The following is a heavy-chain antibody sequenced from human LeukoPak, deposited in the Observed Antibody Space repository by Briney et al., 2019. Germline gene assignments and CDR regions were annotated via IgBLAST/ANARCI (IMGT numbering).Heavy chain of an antibody. CDR1: GGSISSYY. D-gene: IGHD5-12*01. J-gene: IGHJ5*02. Sequence: SETLSLTCTVSGGSISSYYWSWIRQPPGKGLEWIGYIYYSGSTNYNPSLKSRVTISVDTSKNQFSLKLSSVTAADTAVYYCAKDLYSRKGGYDYNWFDPWGQGTLVTVSS. CDR2: IYYSGST. V-gene: IGHV4-59*01. CDR3: AKDLYSRKGGYDYNWFDP.